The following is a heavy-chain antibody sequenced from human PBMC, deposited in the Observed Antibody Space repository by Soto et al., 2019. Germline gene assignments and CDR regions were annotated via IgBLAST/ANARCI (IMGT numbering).Heavy chain of an antibody. Sequence: QVQLVQSGAEVEKPGASVKVSCTASGYTFSGYYIHWVRQAPGQGLEWMGWINPNSGGTKYAQRFQDRITVTRDTSITTAYMELRRLRSDDTAVYYCARVGVAAPRSGEYAMDVWGLGTTVTVSS. CDR2: INPNSGGT. CDR3: ARVGVAAPRSGEYAMDV. V-gene: IGHV1-2*02. D-gene: IGHD6-13*01. J-gene: IGHJ6*02. CDR1: GYTFSGYY.